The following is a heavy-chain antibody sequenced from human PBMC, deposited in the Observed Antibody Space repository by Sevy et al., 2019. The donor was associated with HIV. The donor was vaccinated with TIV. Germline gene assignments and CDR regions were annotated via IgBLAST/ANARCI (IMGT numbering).Heavy chain of an antibody. CDR1: GFTFSSYA. V-gene: IGHV3-30-3*01. CDR2: ISYDGSNK. Sequence: GGSQRLSCAASGFTFSSYAMHWVRQAPGKGLEWVAVISYDGSNKYYADSVKGRFTISRDNSKNTLYLQMNSLRAEDTAVYYRAGDGWPSNYYDSSGYYDVMDYWVQGTLVTVSS. CDR3: AGDGWPSNYYDSSGYYDVMDY. J-gene: IGHJ4*02. D-gene: IGHD3-22*01.